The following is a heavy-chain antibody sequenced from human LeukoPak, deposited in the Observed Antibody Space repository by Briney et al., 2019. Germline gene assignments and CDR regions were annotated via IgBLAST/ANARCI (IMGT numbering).Heavy chain of an antibody. J-gene: IGHJ5*02. D-gene: IGHD3-22*01. CDR1: GGSFSGYY. Sequence: SETLSLTCAVYGGSFSGYYWSWIRQPPGKGLEWIGEINHSGSTNYNPSLKSRVTISVDTSKNQFSLQLNSVTPEDTAVYYCARDTLLGNDYYDSSGYYYPNWFDPWGQGTLVTVSS. CDR2: INHSGST. CDR3: ARDTLLGNDYYDSSGYYYPNWFDP. V-gene: IGHV4-34*01.